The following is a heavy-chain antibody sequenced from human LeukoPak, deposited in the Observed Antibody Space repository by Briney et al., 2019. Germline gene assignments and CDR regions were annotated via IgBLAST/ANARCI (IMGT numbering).Heavy chain of an antibody. CDR1: GGSISSYY. CDR3: ASIYGDNPYYYYMDV. D-gene: IGHD4-23*01. Sequence: SETLSLTCTVSGGSISSYYWSWIRQPPGKGLEWIGEINHSGSTNYNPSLKSRVTISVDTSKNQFSLKLSSVTAADTAVYYCASIYGDNPYYYYMDVWGKGTTVTVSS. J-gene: IGHJ6*03. V-gene: IGHV4-34*01. CDR2: INHSGST.